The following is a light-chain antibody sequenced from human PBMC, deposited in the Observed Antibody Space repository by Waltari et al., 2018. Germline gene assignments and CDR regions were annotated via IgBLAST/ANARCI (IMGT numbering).Light chain of an antibody. V-gene: IGKV4-1*01. J-gene: IGKJ3*01. CDR3: QQYYSTPPT. Sequence: DIVMTQSPDSLAVSLGERATINCKSSKSVLYSSNNKNYLAWYQQKPGQPPKLLIYWASTRESGVPDRFSGSGSGTDFTLTISSLQAEDVAVYYCQQYYSTPPTFGPGTKVDIK. CDR2: WAS. CDR1: KSVLYSSNNKNY.